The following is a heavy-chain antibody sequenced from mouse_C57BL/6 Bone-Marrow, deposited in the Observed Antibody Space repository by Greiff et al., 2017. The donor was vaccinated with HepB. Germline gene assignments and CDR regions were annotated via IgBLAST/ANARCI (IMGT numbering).Heavy chain of an antibody. D-gene: IGHD1-1*01. Sequence: EVQLQQSGPELVKPGASVKISCKASGYTFTDYYMNWVKQSHGKSLEWIGDINPNNGGTSYNQKFKGKATLTVDKSSSTAYMELRSLTSEDSAVYYCARYEDFITTVVAPYYYAMDYWGQGTSVTVSS. CDR3: ARYEDFITTVVAPYYYAMDY. CDR1: GYTFTDYY. J-gene: IGHJ4*01. CDR2: INPNNGGT. V-gene: IGHV1-26*01.